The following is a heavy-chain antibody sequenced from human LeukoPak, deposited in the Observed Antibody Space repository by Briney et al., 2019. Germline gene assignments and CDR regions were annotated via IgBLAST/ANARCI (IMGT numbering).Heavy chain of an antibody. CDR1: GFTFSSYA. Sequence: GGSLRLSCAASGFTFSSYAMSWVRQTPGKGLEWVSAISGSGGSTYYADSVKGRFTISRDNSKNTLYLQVNSLRAEDTAVYYCAKKVADIVVVVAAWYFDLWGRGTLVTVSS. V-gene: IGHV3-23*01. CDR2: ISGSGGST. D-gene: IGHD2-15*01. CDR3: AKKVADIVVVVAAWYFDL. J-gene: IGHJ2*01.